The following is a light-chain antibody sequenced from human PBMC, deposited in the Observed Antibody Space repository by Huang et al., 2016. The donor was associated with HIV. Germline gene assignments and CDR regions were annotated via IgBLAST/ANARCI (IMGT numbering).Light chain of an antibody. CDR1: QTISSW. CDR2: KAT. Sequence: IQMTQSPSTLSASVGDRVTITCRASQTISSWLAWYQQKPGKAPRLLIYKATKLESGVPSRFSGSGSGTDFTFSISSLQPDDFATYYCQQYGGSSITFGQGTRL. J-gene: IGKJ5*01. CDR3: QQYGGSSIT. V-gene: IGKV1-5*03.